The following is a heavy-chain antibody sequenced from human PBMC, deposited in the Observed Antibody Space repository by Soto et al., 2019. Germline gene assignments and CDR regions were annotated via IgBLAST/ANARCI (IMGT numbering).Heavy chain of an antibody. CDR2: INAGNGNT. J-gene: IGHJ4*02. CDR3: ARDLGGWPDY. Sequence: QVQLVQSGAEVKKPGASVKVSCKASGYTFTSYAMHWVRQAPGQRLEWMGWINAGNGNTKYSQKCQGRVTITRDTSASRAYMELSSLRSEDTAVYYCARDLGGWPDYWGQGTLVTVSS. V-gene: IGHV1-3*01. CDR1: GYTFTSYA. D-gene: IGHD2-15*01.